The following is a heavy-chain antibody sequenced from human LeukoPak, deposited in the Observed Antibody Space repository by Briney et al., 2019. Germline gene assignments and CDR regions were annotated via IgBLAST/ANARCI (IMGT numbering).Heavy chain of an antibody. Sequence: ASVKVSCKASGGTFSSYAISWVRQAPGQGLEWMGRIIPILDMANYAQKFQGRATITADKSTSTAYMELSSLRSEDTAVYYCASDGALAVAGTNDYWGQGTLVTVSS. CDR3: ASDGALAVAGTNDY. CDR1: GGTFSSYA. V-gene: IGHV1-69*04. D-gene: IGHD6-19*01. CDR2: IIPILDMA. J-gene: IGHJ4*02.